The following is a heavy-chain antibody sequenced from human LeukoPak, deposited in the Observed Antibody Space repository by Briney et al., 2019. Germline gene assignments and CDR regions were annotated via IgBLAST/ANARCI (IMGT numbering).Heavy chain of an antibody. V-gene: IGHV3-30-3*01. J-gene: IGHJ4*02. CDR1: GFSFSYYA. Sequence: GGSLRLSCAASGFSFSYYAMHWVRLAPGKGLEWVAVISYDGSNKYYADSVKGRFTISRDNSKNTLYLQMNSLRAEDTAVYYCAREDYWGQGTLVTVS. CDR2: ISYDGSNK. CDR3: AREDY.